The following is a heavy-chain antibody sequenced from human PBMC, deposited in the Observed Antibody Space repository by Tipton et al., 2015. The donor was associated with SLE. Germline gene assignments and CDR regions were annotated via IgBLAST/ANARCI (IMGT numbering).Heavy chain of an antibody. D-gene: IGHD6-13*01. Sequence: TLSLTCTVSGGSISSYYWGWIRQPPGKGLEWIGYIYYSGSTNYNPSLKSRVTISVDTSKNQFSLKLSSVTAADTAVYYCASAGDSSSPLDYWGQGTLVTVSS. CDR2: IYYSGST. V-gene: IGHV4-59*01. CDR3: ASAGDSSSPLDY. CDR1: GGSISSYY. J-gene: IGHJ4*02.